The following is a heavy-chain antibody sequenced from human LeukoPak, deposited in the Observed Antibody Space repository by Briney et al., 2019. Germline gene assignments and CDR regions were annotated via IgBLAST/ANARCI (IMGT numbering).Heavy chain of an antibody. CDR2: INRRGHT. Sequence: GGSLRLSCAASGFTFDRFTIHWVRQTPGKGLEWVSLINRRGHTFYADSVKGRFTISRDNSRNSVFLQMNSLRPEDTALYHCAKEVDCPSDCLFFHPWGQGTLVTVSS. D-gene: IGHD2-21*02. V-gene: IGHV3-43*01. CDR3: AKEVDCPSDCLFFHP. J-gene: IGHJ5*02. CDR1: GFTFDRFT.